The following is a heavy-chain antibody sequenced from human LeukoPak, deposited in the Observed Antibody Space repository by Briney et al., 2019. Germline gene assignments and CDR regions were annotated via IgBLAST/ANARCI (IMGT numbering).Heavy chain of an antibody. Sequence: ASVKVSCKVSGYTLTELSMHWVRQAPGKGLEWMGGFDPEDGETIYAQKFQGRVTMTEDTSTDTAYMELSSLRSEDTAVYYCATDRLSSGPRSRYFDLWGRGTLVTVSS. CDR2: FDPEDGET. D-gene: IGHD6-19*01. V-gene: IGHV1-24*01. CDR3: ATDRLSSGPRSRYFDL. CDR1: GYTLTELS. J-gene: IGHJ2*01.